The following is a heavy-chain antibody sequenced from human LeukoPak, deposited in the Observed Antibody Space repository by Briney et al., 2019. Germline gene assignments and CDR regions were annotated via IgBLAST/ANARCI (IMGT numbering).Heavy chain of an antibody. J-gene: IGHJ6*02. V-gene: IGHV4-59*12. CDR2: IYYSGST. CDR3: ARGPDYYDSSGYYTPYGMDV. D-gene: IGHD3-22*01. Sequence: NPSETLSLTCTVSGGSISNYFWSWIRQHPGKGLEWIGYIYYSGSTNYNPSLKSRVTISVDTSKNQLSLQLTSVTAADTAVYYCARGPDYYDSSGYYTPYGMDVWGQGTTVTVSS. CDR1: GGSISNYF.